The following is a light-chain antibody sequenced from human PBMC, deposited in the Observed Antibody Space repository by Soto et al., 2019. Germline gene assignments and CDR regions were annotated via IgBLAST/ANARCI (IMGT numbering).Light chain of an antibody. V-gene: IGLV2-8*01. CDR1: SSDVGGYSY. Sequence: QSALTQPPSASGSPGQSVTISCTGTSSDVGGYSYVSWYQQHPGKAPKLMIYEVSKRSSGVPDRFSGSKSGHTASLTVSGLQAEDEADYFCSSYAGNNSLLFGGGTQLTVL. CDR3: SSYAGNNSLL. CDR2: EVS. J-gene: IGLJ2*01.